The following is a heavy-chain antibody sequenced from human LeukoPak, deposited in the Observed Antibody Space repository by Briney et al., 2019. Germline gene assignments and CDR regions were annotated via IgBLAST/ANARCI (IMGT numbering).Heavy chain of an antibody. Sequence: GGSLRLSCAASGFTFSSYWMSWVRQAPGKGLEWVANIKQDGSEKYYVDSVKGRFTISRDNAKSSLYLQMNSLRAEDTAVYYCARDHQQLVHGSLIDYWGQGTLVTVSS. CDR2: IKQDGSEK. CDR3: ARDHQQLVHGSLIDY. CDR1: GFTFSSYW. D-gene: IGHD6-13*01. V-gene: IGHV3-7*03. J-gene: IGHJ4*02.